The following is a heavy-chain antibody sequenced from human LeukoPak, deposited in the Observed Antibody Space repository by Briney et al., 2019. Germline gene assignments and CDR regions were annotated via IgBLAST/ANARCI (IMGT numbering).Heavy chain of an antibody. CDR2: TQNNGRNN. D-gene: IGHD3-16*02. CDR3: ARQNKNDYIWGDYRTNYFDY. J-gene: IGHJ4*02. Sequence: PGGSLRLSCGASGFTFSTYGMHWVRQAPGKGLEWVAFTQNNGRNNYYADSVKGRFTISRDNAKNSLYLQMNSLRAEDTALYYCARQNKNDYIWGDYRTNYFDYWGQGTLVTVSS. CDR1: GFTFSTYG. V-gene: IGHV3-30*02.